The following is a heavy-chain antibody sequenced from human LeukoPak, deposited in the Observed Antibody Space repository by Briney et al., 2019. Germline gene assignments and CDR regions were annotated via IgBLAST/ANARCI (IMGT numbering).Heavy chain of an antibody. CDR2: IWYDGSNK. CDR3: ARDFPVYCSGGSCYSDYYYYGMDV. Sequence: GGSLRLSCAASGFTFSSYAMSWVRQAPGKGLEWVAVIWYDGSNKYYADSAKGRFTISRDNSKNTLYLQMNSLRAEDTAVYYCARDFPVYCSGGSCYSDYYYYGMDVWGQGTTVTVSS. J-gene: IGHJ6*02. V-gene: IGHV3-33*08. D-gene: IGHD2-15*01. CDR1: GFTFSSYA.